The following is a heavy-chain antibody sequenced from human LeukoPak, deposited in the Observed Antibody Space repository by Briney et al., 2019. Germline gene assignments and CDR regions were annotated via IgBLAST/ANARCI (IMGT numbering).Heavy chain of an antibody. CDR2: INHSGST. Sequence: SETLSLTCAAYGGSFSGYYWSWIRQPPGKGLEWIGEINHSGSTNYNPSLKSRVTISVDTSKNQFSLKLSSVTAADTAVYYCARHGGQSSGYYYWGQGNLVTVSS. CDR1: GGSFSGYY. D-gene: IGHD3-22*01. V-gene: IGHV4-34*01. CDR3: ARHGGQSSGYYY. J-gene: IGHJ4*02.